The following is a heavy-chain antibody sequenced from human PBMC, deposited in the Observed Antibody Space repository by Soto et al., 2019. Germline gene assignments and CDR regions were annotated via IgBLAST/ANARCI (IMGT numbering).Heavy chain of an antibody. V-gene: IGHV3-74*03. CDR2: INGAGCST. J-gene: IGHJ4*02. CDR1: GFTFRTCN. D-gene: IGHD6-19*01. CDR3: ARGGAVSSGRYDGH. Sequence: GGSRRRSCGAAGFTFRTCNMHWVRQGPGKGLVWVSRINGAGCSTXXAGSVKGXXTSSRGKAKKXRYLQXRSLRVEDTAIYYCARGGAVSSGRYDGHWGLGT.